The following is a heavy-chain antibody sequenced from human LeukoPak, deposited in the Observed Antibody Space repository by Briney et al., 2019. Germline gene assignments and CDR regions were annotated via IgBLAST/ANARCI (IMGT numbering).Heavy chain of an antibody. D-gene: IGHD5-24*01. CDR3: ARRGDGYNLNFDY. Sequence: GESLQISCKGTGYTFTSYWIGWVRQMPGKGQEWMGIIYPGDSVTRYSPSFQGQVTISADKSISTAYLQWSSLKASDTAMYYCARRGDGYNLNFDYWGQGTLVTVSS. V-gene: IGHV5-51*01. CDR2: IYPGDSVT. J-gene: IGHJ4*02. CDR1: GYTFTSYW.